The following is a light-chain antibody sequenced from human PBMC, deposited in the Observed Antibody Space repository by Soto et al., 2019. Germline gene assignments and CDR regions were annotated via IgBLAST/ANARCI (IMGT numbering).Light chain of an antibody. CDR1: SGHSSNA. CDR2: LTSDGSH. V-gene: IGLV4-69*01. J-gene: IGLJ3*02. Sequence: QSVLTQSPSASASLGASVKLTCTLSSGHSSNAIAWHQQQPEKGPRYLMKLTSDGSHSKGDGIPDRFSGSSSGAERYLIISSLQSDDEADYYRQTWGTGIHWVFGGGTKLTVL. CDR3: QTWGTGIHWV.